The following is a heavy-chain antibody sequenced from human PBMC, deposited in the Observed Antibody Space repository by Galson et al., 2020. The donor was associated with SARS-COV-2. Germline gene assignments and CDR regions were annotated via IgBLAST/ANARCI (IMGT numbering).Heavy chain of an antibody. J-gene: IGHJ3*02. CDR3: ARRQLWFGELSDAFDI. CDR2: IYYSGST. CDR1: GGSISSGDYY. Sequence: ETSETLSLTCTVSGGSISSGDYYWSWIRQPPGKGLEWIGYIYYSGSTYYNPSLKSRVTISVDTSKNQFSLKLSSVTAADTAVYYCARRQLWFGELSDAFDIWGQGTMVTVSS. V-gene: IGHV4-30-4*01. D-gene: IGHD3-10*01.